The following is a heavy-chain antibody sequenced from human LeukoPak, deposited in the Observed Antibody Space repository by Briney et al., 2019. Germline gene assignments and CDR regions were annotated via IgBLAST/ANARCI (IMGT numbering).Heavy chain of an antibody. CDR3: ASASTVVNGVFDY. CDR2: INHSGST. CDR1: GGSFSGYY. Sequence: SETLSLTCAVYGGSFSGYYWSWIRQPPGKGLEWIGEINHSGSTNCNPSLKSRVTISVDTSKNQFSLKLSSVTAADTAVYYCASASTVVNGVFDYWGQGTLVTVSS. J-gene: IGHJ4*02. D-gene: IGHD4-23*01. V-gene: IGHV4-34*01.